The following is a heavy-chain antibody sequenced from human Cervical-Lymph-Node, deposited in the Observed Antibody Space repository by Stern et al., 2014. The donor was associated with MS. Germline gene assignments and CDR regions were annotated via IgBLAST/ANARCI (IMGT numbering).Heavy chain of an antibody. CDR1: GGT. CDR3: AGGGGDNWFHP. Sequence: QVQLVQSGAEVKRPGSSVKVSCKSSGGTSWVRQAPGQGLEYMGGVLPQLGLANYAKKFQGRVTITEDTSTDKVYLEMRDLESDDTAIFYCAGGGGDNWFHPWGQGTPVTVSS. CDR2: VLPQLGLA. V-gene: IGHV1-69*09. J-gene: IGHJ5*02. D-gene: IGHD3-16*01.